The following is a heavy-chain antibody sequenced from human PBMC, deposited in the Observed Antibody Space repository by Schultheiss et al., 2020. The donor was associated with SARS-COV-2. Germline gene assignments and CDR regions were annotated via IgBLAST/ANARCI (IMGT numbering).Heavy chain of an antibody. CDR1: GFTFSSYG. V-gene: IGHV3-33*01. CDR3: ATLQERLGFDY. D-gene: IGHD3-16*01. J-gene: IGHJ4*02. CDR2: IWYDGSNK. Sequence: GGSLRLSCAASGFTFSSYGMHWVRQAPGKGLEWVAVIWYDGSNKYYADSVKGRFTISRDNSKNTLYLQMNSLRAEDTAVYYCATLQERLGFDYWGQGTLVTVSS.